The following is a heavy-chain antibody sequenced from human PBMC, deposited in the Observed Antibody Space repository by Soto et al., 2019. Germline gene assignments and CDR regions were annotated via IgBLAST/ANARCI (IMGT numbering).Heavy chain of an antibody. CDR1: GYTFTDYY. CDR3: ARDFGSVLTNWFDH. CDR2: INHNSGGT. J-gene: IGHJ5*02. D-gene: IGHD2-8*01. Sequence: ASVKVSCKASGYTFTDYYINWVRQAPGQGFEWMGWINHNSGGTYYAQKFQGRVTMTRDTSISTAYMELSRLRSDDTAVYYCARDFGSVLTNWFDHWGQGTLVTVSS. V-gene: IGHV1-2*02.